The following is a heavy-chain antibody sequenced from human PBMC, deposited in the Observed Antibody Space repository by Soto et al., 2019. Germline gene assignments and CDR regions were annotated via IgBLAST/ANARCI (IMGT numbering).Heavy chain of an antibody. V-gene: IGHV5-10-1*01. J-gene: IGHJ3*02. Sequence: VESLRISCKVSGYSFTSYWIIWVLQMPGKGLECMGRIDPSDSYTNYSPSFQCHVTISADKSISTAYLQWSSLKASDTAMYYCARRSTTVVDAFDIWGQGTMVTVSS. CDR1: GYSFTSYW. CDR3: ARRSTTVVDAFDI. CDR2: IDPSDSYT. D-gene: IGHD4-17*01.